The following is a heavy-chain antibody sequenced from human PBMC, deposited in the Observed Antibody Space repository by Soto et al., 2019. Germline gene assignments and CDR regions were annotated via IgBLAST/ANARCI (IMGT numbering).Heavy chain of an antibody. CDR2: ISGSGGST. CDR1: GFTFSRHA. J-gene: IGHJ4*02. D-gene: IGHD5-18*01. CDR3: AKDHFAGYSYASPGEVDY. Sequence: PGGSLRLSCTASGFTFSRHAMTWVRQAPGKGLEWVSAISGSGGSTYYADSVKGRFTISRDNSKNTLYLQMNSLRAEDTAVYYCAKDHFAGYSYASPGEVDYWGQGTLVTVSS. V-gene: IGHV3-23*01.